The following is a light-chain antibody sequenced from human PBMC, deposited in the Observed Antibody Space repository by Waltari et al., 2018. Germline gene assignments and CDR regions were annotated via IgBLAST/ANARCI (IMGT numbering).Light chain of an antibody. CDR1: SGDIGAYNS. CDR3: NSFADSDTVV. J-gene: IGLJ2*01. CDR2: DVN. Sequence: QSALTQPPSASGSPGQSVTISCTGTSGDIGAYNSVTWYRQHPGKVPKLMIYDVNRRPSGVPDRFSGSKSGNTASLTVSGLQPEDEAVYYCNSFADSDTVVFGGGTTLTVL. V-gene: IGLV2-8*01.